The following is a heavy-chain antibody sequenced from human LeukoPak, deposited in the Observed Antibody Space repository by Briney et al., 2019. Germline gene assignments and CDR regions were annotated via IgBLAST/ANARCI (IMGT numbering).Heavy chain of an antibody. J-gene: IGHJ3*02. CDR2: IYYSGST. CDR1: GGSISSYY. CDR3: ARGGPYDILIGYRRGAFDI. D-gene: IGHD3-9*01. Sequence: SETLSLTCTVSGGSISSYYWSWIRQPPGKGLEWIGYIYYSGSTNYNPSLKSRVTISVDTSKNQFSLKLSSVTAADTAVYYCARGGPYDILIGYRRGAFDIWGQGTMVTVSS. V-gene: IGHV4-59*01.